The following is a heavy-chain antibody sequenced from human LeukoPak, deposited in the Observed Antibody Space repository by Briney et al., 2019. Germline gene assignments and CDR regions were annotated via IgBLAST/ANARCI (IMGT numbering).Heavy chain of an antibody. Sequence: TGGSLRLSCAASGFTFSTHAMHWVHQAPGKGLEWVAVISSDGSNKFYPDSVKGRFTISRDNSKNTLDLQMNSLRGEDTAVYYCARDSRTAAGTFDYWGQGILVTVSS. V-gene: IGHV3-30*04. J-gene: IGHJ4*02. D-gene: IGHD6-13*01. CDR2: ISSDGSNK. CDR1: GFTFSTHA. CDR3: ARDSRTAAGTFDY.